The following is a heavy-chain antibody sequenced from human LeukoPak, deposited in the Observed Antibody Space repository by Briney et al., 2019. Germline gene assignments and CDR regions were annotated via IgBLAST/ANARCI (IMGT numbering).Heavy chain of an antibody. V-gene: IGHV3-23*01. CDR1: GFTFSSYA. J-gene: IGHJ4*02. CDR3: AKSMVRGVIITNFDY. CDR2: ISGSGGST. Sequence: GGSLRLSCAASGFTFSSYAMSWVRQAPGKGLEWVSAISGSGGSTYYADSVKGRFTISRDNSKNTLYLQMNSLRAEDTAVYYCAKSMVRGVIITNFDYWCQGTLVTVSS. D-gene: IGHD3-10*01.